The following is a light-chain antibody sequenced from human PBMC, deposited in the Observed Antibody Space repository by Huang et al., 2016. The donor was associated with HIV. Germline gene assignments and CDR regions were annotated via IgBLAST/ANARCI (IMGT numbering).Light chain of an antibody. J-gene: IGKJ3*01. CDR2: DAS. V-gene: IGKV3-11*01. CDR3: QQRSNWPPFT. Sequence: EILLTQSPATLSLSPGERATLSCKASQKINTYLSWYQQKPGQAPRLLIYDASTRAPDTPARLRGGGSGTDFTLTITNLEPEDFAVYFCQQRSNWPPFTFGPGTKVDRK. CDR1: QKINTY.